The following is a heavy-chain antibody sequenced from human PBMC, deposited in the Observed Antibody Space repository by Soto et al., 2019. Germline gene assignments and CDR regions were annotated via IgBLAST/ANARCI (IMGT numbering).Heavy chain of an antibody. D-gene: IGHD4-17*01. V-gene: IGHV1-2*04. Sequence: QVQLVQSGAEVKNPGASVKLSCKASGYTFTGYYLHWVRQAPGQGLDWLGWINPYSGDTHYAQKFQGWVTITGDTSISTAYMELSRLRSDDTAIYYCARDYHDYGGNSGFDSWGQGTLVTVSS. CDR1: GYTFTGYY. J-gene: IGHJ4*02. CDR2: INPYSGDT. CDR3: ARDYHDYGGNSGFDS.